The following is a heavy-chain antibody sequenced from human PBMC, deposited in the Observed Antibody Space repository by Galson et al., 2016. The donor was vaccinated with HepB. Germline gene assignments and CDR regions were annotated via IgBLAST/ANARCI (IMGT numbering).Heavy chain of an antibody. J-gene: IGHJ6*03. CDR1: GFHVNSNY. D-gene: IGHD2-2*01. CDR2: IYSGDST. Sequence: SLRLSCAASGFHVNSNYMSWVRQAPGKGLEWVSVIYSGDSTYYADSVKGRFTISRDNSKNTLNLQMNSLRAEDTAVYYCARDRGEGYCSSTSCQNYYMDVWGKGTTVTVSS. CDR3: ARDRGEGYCSSTSCQNYYMDV. V-gene: IGHV3-53*01.